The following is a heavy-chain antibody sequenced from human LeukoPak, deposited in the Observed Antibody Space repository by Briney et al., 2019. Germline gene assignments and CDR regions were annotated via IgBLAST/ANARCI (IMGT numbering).Heavy chain of an antibody. CDR2: IYTSGST. Sequence: SETLSLTCTVSGGSISSYYWSWIRQPAGKGLEWIGRIYTSGSTNYNPSLKSRVTMSVDTSKNQFSLKLSSVNAADTAVYYCARDGGYYYGSGSYHDYWGQGTLVTVSP. CDR1: GGSISSYY. V-gene: IGHV4-4*07. CDR3: ARDGGYYYGSGSYHDY. J-gene: IGHJ4*02. D-gene: IGHD3-10*01.